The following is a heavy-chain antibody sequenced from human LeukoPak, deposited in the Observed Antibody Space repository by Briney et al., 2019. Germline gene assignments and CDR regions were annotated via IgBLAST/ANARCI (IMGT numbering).Heavy chain of an antibody. J-gene: IGHJ6*02. CDR3: ARDLQVTSAYGMDV. CDR1: GFTLSSFW. Sequence: GGSLRLSCAASGFTLSSFWMSWVRQAPGKGLEWVANIKQEGSEKYYVDSVKGRFTISRDNAKNSLYLQMNSLRAEDTAVYYCARDLQVTSAYGMDVWGQGTTVTVSS. V-gene: IGHV3-7*01. D-gene: IGHD4-17*01. CDR2: IKQEGSEK.